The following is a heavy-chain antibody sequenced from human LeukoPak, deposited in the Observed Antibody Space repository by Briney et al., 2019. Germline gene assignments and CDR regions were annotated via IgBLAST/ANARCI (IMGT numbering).Heavy chain of an antibody. V-gene: IGHV1-2*02. CDR1: GYTFSSGYY. J-gene: IGHJ4*02. D-gene: IGHD3-3*01. CDR3: ARGAYYNFWSGFYYSPHFDY. CDR2: INPNNGHT. Sequence: ASVKVSCKASGYTFSSGYYLHWVRQAPGQGLEWMGWINPNNGHTNYAQKFQGRVTMTRDTSISTAYMELSRLRSDDAAVYFCARGAYYNFWSGFYYSPHFDYWGQGTLVTVSS.